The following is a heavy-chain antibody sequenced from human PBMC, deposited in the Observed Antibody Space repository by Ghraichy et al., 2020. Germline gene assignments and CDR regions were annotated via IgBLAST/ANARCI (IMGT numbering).Heavy chain of an antibody. CDR1: GFTFSSYA. J-gene: IGHJ4*02. CDR2: ITGSGGTT. D-gene: IGHD6-13*01. Sequence: GGSLRLSCAASGFTFSSYAMSWVRQAPGKGLEWVSAITGSGGTTYYADSVKGRFTISRDNSKNTLYLQMNSLRAEDTAIYYCAKGVAAAVDYWGQGTLVTVSS. CDR3: AKGVAAAVDY. V-gene: IGHV3-23*01.